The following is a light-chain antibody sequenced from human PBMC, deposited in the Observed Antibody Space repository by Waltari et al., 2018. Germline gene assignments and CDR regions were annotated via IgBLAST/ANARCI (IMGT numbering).Light chain of an antibody. CDR3: QHNYGTPPT. V-gene: IGKV1-39*01. Sequence: DIQMTQSPSSLSASVGDRVTITCRASENVNNYLNWYQQKPGKAPKLLIYKASTLQSRVPSRFSGSGSGADYTFTISSLQSEDVATYYCQHNYGTPPTFGQGTKVEIK. CDR2: KAS. CDR1: ENVNNY. J-gene: IGKJ1*01.